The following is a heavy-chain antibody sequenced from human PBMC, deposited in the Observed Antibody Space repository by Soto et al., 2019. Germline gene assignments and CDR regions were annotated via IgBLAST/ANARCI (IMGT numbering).Heavy chain of an antibody. D-gene: IGHD3-10*01. CDR1: VFTFSSYG. CDR3: AKDRGSYGSGSLDY. CDR2: ISYDGSNK. J-gene: IGHJ4*02. V-gene: IGHV3-30*18. Sequence: GGSLRLSCAASVFTFSSYGMHWVRQAPGKGLEWVAVISYDGSNKYYADSVKGRFTISRDNSKNTLYLQMNSLRAEDTAVYYCAKDRGSYGSGSLDYWGQGTLVTVSS.